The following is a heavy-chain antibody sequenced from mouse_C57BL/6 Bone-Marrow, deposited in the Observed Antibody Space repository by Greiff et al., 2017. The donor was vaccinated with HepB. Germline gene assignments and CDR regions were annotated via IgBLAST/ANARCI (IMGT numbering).Heavy chain of an antibody. Sequence: VQLQQPGAELVMPGASVKLSCKASGYTFTSYWMHWVKQRPGQGLEWIGEIDPSDSYTNYNQKFKGKSTLTVDKSSSTAYMQLSSLTSEDSAVYYCARSKGHYYGSSTFMDYWGQGTSVTVSS. CDR1: GYTFTSYW. J-gene: IGHJ4*01. V-gene: IGHV1-69*01. CDR3: ARSKGHYYGSSTFMDY. D-gene: IGHD1-1*01. CDR2: IDPSDSYT.